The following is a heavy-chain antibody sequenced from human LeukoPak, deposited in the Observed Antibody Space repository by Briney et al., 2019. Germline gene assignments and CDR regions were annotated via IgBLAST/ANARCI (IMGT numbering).Heavy chain of an antibody. D-gene: IGHD5-12*01. J-gene: IGHJ3*02. CDR2: IYYSGST. CDR3: ARRDGYNTLDAFDI. Sequence: PSETLSLTCTVSGGSISSSIFYWGWIRQPPGKGLEWIGNIYYSGSTYYNPSLKSRVTISVDTSKNQFSLKLSSVTAADTAVYYCARRDGYNTLDAFDIWGPGTMVTVSS. CDR1: GGSISSSIFY. V-gene: IGHV4-39*01.